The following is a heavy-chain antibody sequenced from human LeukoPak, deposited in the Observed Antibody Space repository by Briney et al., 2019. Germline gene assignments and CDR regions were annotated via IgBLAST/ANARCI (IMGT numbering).Heavy chain of an antibody. Sequence: GGSLRLSCAASGLTFSSYAMSWVRQAPGKGLEWVSAISGSGGSTYYADSVKGRFTISRDNSKNTLYLQMNSLRAEDTAVYYCAILIAGYSSGWYGFDYWGQGTLVTVSS. D-gene: IGHD6-19*01. V-gene: IGHV3-23*01. CDR3: AILIAGYSSGWYGFDY. CDR2: ISGSGGST. J-gene: IGHJ4*02. CDR1: GLTFSSYA.